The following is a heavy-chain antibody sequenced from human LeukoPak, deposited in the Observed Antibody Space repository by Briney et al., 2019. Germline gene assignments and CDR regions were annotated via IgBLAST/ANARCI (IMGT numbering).Heavy chain of an antibody. Sequence: SETLSLTCTVSGGSLSRYYWSWIRQPPGKGLEWIGSIYYSKNTYYNPSLKSRVTISADTSKNQFSLTLGSVSATDTAVYYCVSPRGFSYGYFDYWGQGTLVTVSS. CDR1: GGSLSRYY. J-gene: IGHJ4*02. V-gene: IGHV4-59*05. CDR2: IYYSKNT. CDR3: VSPRGFSYGYFDY. D-gene: IGHD5-18*01.